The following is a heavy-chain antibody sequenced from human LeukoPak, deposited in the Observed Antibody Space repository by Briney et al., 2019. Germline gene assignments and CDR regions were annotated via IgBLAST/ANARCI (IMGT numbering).Heavy chain of an antibody. J-gene: IGHJ4*02. V-gene: IGHV3-23*01. Sequence: GGSLRLSCAASGLTFSSSPMSWVRQAPEKGLEWVSTIDTSTGRTYYADSVKGRFTISRDNSKNTLYLQMNYLRAEDTAIYYCAKDPTAWVGAFDYWGQGTLVTVSS. CDR2: IDTSTGRT. CDR3: AKDPTAWVGAFDY. CDR1: GLTFSSSP. D-gene: IGHD1-26*01.